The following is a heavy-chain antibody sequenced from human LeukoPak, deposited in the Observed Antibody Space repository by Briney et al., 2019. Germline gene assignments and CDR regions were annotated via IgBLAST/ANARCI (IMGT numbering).Heavy chain of an antibody. Sequence: GSSVKVSCKASGGTFSSYAISWVRQAPGQGLEWMGRIIPILGIANYAQKFQGRVTITADKSTSTAYMELSSLRSEDTAVYYCASEPATEDIPLQNFDYWGQGTLVTVSS. J-gene: IGHJ4*02. CDR2: IIPILGIA. CDR3: ASEPATEDIPLQNFDY. CDR1: GGTFSSYA. D-gene: IGHD2-15*01. V-gene: IGHV1-69*04.